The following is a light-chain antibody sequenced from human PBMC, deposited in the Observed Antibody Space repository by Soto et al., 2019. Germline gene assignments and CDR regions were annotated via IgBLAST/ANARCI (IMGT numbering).Light chain of an antibody. V-gene: IGKV3-20*01. Sequence: ETVFPQSPGTLSLYPGETPTLSYRASQSVSSNLAWYQQKPGQAPRLLIYGASTRATGIPARFSGSGSGTDFTLTISRLEPEDFAVYYCQQYGTTLWTFGQGTKVDIK. CDR1: QSVSSN. J-gene: IGKJ1*01. CDR3: QQYGTTLWT. CDR2: GAS.